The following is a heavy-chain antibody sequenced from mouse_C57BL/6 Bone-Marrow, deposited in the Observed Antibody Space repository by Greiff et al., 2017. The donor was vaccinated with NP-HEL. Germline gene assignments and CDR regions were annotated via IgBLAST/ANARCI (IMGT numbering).Heavy chain of an antibody. V-gene: IGHV1-69*01. CDR2: IDPSDSYT. D-gene: IGHD1-1*01. CDR3: ATEAHYDGSSYGSYAMDY. CDR1: GYTFTSYW. Sequence: QVQLQQPGAELVMPGASVKLSCKASGYTFTSYWMHWVKQRPGQGLEWIGEIDPSDSYTNYNQKFKGKSTLTVDKSSSTAYMQLSSLTSEDSAVYYCATEAHYDGSSYGSYAMDYWGQGTSVTVSA. J-gene: IGHJ4*01.